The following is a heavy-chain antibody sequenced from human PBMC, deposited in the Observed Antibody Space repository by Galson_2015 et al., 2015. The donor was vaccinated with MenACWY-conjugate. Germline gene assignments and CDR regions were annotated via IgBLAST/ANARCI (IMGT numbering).Heavy chain of an antibody. CDR3: ARLPRGIGMIVECS. Sequence: LEWIGSIYFSGTPYYNPSLKSRVSISVDTSKNQFSLKLSSVSAANTAVYYCARLPRGIGMIVECSWGQGILVTVSS. CDR2: IYFSGTP. J-gene: IGHJ5*02. D-gene: IGHD3-22*01. V-gene: IGHV4-39*01.